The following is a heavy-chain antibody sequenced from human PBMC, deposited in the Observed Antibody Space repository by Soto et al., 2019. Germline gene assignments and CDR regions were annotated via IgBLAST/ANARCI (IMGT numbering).Heavy chain of an antibody. CDR3: TKANRYCSGANCFTFDY. CDR2: FSSGGGGT. J-gene: IGHJ4*02. CDR1: GFTFSNYA. Sequence: EVQLLASGGGLLQPGGSLRLSCTASGFTFSNYAMSWVRQAPGKGLEWVSTFSSGGGGTYYADSVKGRFTISRDNSKNTLSLQMNSLRAEDTAVYYCTKANRYCSGANCFTFDYWGLGTLITVSS. V-gene: IGHV3-23*01. D-gene: IGHD2-15*01.